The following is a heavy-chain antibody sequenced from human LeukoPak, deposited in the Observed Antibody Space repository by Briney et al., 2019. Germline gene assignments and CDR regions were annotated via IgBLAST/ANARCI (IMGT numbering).Heavy chain of an antibody. V-gene: IGHV5-51*01. Sequence: GESLQISCKVSGYSFTSYWIGWVRQMPAKGLEWMGIIYPGDSDTRNSPSFQGQVTISADKSISTAYLQWSSLKASDTAMYYCARRMNYDILTGKYYFDYWGQGTLVTVSS. D-gene: IGHD3-9*01. J-gene: IGHJ4*02. CDR2: IYPGDSDT. CDR1: GYSFTSYW. CDR3: ARRMNYDILTGKYYFDY.